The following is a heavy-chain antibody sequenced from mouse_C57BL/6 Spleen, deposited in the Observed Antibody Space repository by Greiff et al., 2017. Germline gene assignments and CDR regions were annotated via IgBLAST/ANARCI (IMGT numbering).Heavy chain of an antibody. Sequence: QVQLQQSGAELVKPGASVKISCKASGYAFSSYWMNWVKQRPGKGLEWIGQLYPGDGDTNYNGKFKGKATLTADKSSSTASMQLSSLTSEDSAVYFCARRGWLLDFDYWGQGTTLTVSS. CDR1: GYAFSSYW. J-gene: IGHJ2*01. D-gene: IGHD2-3*01. CDR3: ARRGWLLDFDY. CDR2: LYPGDGDT. V-gene: IGHV1-80*01.